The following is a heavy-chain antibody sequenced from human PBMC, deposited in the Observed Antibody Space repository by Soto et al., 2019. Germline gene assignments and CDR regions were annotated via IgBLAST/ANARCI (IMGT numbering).Heavy chain of an antibody. D-gene: IGHD5-12*01. J-gene: IGHJ6*02. V-gene: IGHV4-31*03. CDR2: IHYSGTT. Sequence: PSETLSLTCTVSGDSISSSYYYWSWIRQHPGEGLEWIGYIHYSGTTYYNPSLESRVTISVDTSRNQFSLNLNSVTAADTAVYYCARDRGGYASYYSGMDVWGQGTTVTXSS. CDR1: GDSISSSYYY. CDR3: ARDRGGYASYYSGMDV.